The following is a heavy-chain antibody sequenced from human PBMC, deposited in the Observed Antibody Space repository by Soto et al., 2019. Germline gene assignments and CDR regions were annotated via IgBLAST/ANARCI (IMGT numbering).Heavy chain of an antibody. CDR1: GGSFSGYY. Sequence: PSETLSLTCAVYGGSFSGYYWSWIRQPPGKGLEWIGEINHSGSTNYNPSLKSRVTISVDTSKNQFSLKLSSVTAADTAVYYCAGDSGPRGHLAIAARQEGFDPWGQGTLVTVSS. CDR2: INHSGST. V-gene: IGHV4-34*01. CDR3: AGDSGPRGHLAIAARQEGFDP. D-gene: IGHD6-6*01. J-gene: IGHJ5*02.